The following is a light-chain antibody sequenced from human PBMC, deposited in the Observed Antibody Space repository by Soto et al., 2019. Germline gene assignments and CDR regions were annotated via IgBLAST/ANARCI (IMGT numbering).Light chain of an antibody. V-gene: IGLV3-1*01. CDR2: QDG. CDR1: KLGDKY. J-gene: IGLJ2*01. Sequence: SYELTQPPSVSVSPGQTASITCSGDKLGDKYACWYQQKPGQSPVLVIYQDGKRPSGIPARFSGSNSGNTATLTISGTQAMDEADYYCQAWDSSTVVFGGGTKLTVL. CDR3: QAWDSSTVV.